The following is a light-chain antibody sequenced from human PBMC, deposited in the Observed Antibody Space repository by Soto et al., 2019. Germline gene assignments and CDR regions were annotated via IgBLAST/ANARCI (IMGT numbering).Light chain of an antibody. V-gene: IGKV3-20*01. CDR1: QSVSSSY. J-gene: IGKJ1*01. Sequence: EIVLTQSPGTLSLSPGERATLSCRASQSVSSSYLAWYQKKPGQAPRLLIYGASSRATGIPDRFSGSGSGTDFNLTISRLEPEDFAVYYCQQYGSSPWTFGQGTKVEIK. CDR3: QQYGSSPWT. CDR2: GAS.